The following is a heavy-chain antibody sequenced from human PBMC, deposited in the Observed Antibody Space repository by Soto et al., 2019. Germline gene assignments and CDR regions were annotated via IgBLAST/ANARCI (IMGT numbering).Heavy chain of an antibody. V-gene: IGHV3-30-3*01. D-gene: IGHD5-12*01. CDR2: ISYDGSNK. Sequence: QVQLVESGGGVVQPGRSLRLSCAASGFTFSSYAMHWVRQAPGKGLEWVAVISYDGSNKYYADSVKGRFTISRDNSKNTLYLQMNSLRAEDTAVYYCARGRMATTRTYFDYWGQGTLVTVSS. CDR3: ARGRMATTRTYFDY. CDR1: GFTFSSYA. J-gene: IGHJ4*02.